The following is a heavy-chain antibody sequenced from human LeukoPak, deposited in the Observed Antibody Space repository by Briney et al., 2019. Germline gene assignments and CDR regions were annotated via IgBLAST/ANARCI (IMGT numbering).Heavy chain of an antibody. CDR1: GFTFGSYE. D-gene: IGHD3-10*02. Sequence: GGSLRLSCAASGFTFGSYEMNWVRQAPGKGLEWVSYISSSGSTIYYADSVKGRFTISRDNAKNSLYLQMNSLRAEDTAVYYCAELGITMIGGVWGKGTTVTIPS. CDR2: ISSSGSTI. V-gene: IGHV3-48*03. CDR3: AELGITMIGGV. J-gene: IGHJ6*04.